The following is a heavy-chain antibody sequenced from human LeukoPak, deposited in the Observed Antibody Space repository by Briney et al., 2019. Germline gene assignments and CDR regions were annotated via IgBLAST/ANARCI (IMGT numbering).Heavy chain of an antibody. V-gene: IGHV3-23*01. CDR3: AKEGHSYPLPHDAFDI. Sequence: GGSLRLSCAASGFAFSSYAMSWVRQAPGKGLEWVSAISGSGGSTYYADSVKGRFTISRDNSKNTLYLQMNSLRAEDTALYYCAKEGHSYPLPHDAFDIWGQGTMVTVSS. D-gene: IGHD1-26*01. CDR1: GFAFSSYA. CDR2: ISGSGGST. J-gene: IGHJ3*02.